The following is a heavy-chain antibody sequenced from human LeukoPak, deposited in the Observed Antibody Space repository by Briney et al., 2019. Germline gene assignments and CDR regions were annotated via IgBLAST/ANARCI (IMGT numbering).Heavy chain of an antibody. CDR3: ARVDFWSGYPSADY. CDR1: GYTFTSYD. D-gene: IGHD3-3*01. J-gene: IGHJ4*02. Sequence: ASVKVSCKASGYTFTSYDINWVRRATGQGLEWMGWMNPNSGNTGYAQKFQGRVTMTRNTSISTAYMELSSLRSEDTAVYYCARVDFWSGYPSADYWGQGTLVTVSS. V-gene: IGHV1-8*01. CDR2: MNPNSGNT.